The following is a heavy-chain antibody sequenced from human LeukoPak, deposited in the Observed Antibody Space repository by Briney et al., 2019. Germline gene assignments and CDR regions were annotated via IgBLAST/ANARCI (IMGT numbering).Heavy chain of an antibody. CDR2: INPHGTEK. CDR1: GFIFGDNW. J-gene: IGHJ4*02. D-gene: IGHD3-10*01. Sequence: PGGSLRLSCVASGFIFGDNWMGWVRQAPGKGLEWVANINPHGTEKYYADSLKGRFSVSRDNAKNSVYLQMNSLRVEDAGFYYCGRWGVNAGLDYWGQGSLVTVSS. CDR3: GRWGVNAGLDY. V-gene: IGHV3-7*01.